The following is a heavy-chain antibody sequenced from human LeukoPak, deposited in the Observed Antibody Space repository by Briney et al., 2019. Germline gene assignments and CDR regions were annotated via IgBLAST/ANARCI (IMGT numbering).Heavy chain of an antibody. Sequence: GGSLRLSCAASEFTFSSYAMSWVRQAPGKGLEWVSAISGSGGSTYYADSVKGRFTISRDNSKNTLYLQMNSLRAEDTAVYYCAKDHRGMRRYNRPVDAFDIWGQGTMVTVSS. CDR1: EFTFSSYA. J-gene: IGHJ3*02. V-gene: IGHV3-23*01. CDR2: ISGSGGST. CDR3: AKDHRGMRRYNRPVDAFDI. D-gene: IGHD2-2*02.